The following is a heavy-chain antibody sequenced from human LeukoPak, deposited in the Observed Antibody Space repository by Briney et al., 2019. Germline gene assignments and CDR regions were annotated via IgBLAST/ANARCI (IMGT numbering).Heavy chain of an antibody. Sequence: ASVKVSCKASGYTFTSYAMHWVRQAPGQGLEWMGIINPSGGSTSYAQKFQGRVTMTRDTSTSTVYLELSSLRSEDTAVFYCAVPLATAYLDYWGQGTLVTVSS. V-gene: IGHV1-46*01. J-gene: IGHJ4*02. D-gene: IGHD6-13*01. CDR2: INPSGGST. CDR1: GYTFTSYA. CDR3: AVPLATAYLDY.